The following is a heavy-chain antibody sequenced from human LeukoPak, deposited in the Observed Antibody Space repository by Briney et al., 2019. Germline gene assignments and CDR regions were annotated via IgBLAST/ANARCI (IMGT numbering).Heavy chain of an antibody. CDR3: ARLYKYAFDI. CDR2: IYDSGST. Sequence: SETLSLTCTVSGGSIRSSYYYWGWIRQPPGKGLEWIGSIYDSGSTYYDPSLKSRVTISVDTSKNQFSLKLSSVTAADTAVYYCARLYKYAFDIWGQGTMVTVSS. D-gene: IGHD2-8*01. J-gene: IGHJ3*02. V-gene: IGHV4-39*01. CDR1: GGSIRSSYYY.